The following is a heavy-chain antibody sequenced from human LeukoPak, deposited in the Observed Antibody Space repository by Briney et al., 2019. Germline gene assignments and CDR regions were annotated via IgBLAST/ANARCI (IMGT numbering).Heavy chain of an antibody. Sequence: SETLSLTCAVYGGSFSGYYWSWIRQPPGEGLEWIGEINHSGSTNYNPSLKSRVTISVDTSKNQFSLKLSSVTAADTAVYYCASYSSSGNYFDYWGQGTLVTVSS. CDR2: INHSGST. V-gene: IGHV4-34*01. CDR3: ASYSSSGNYFDY. D-gene: IGHD6-13*01. CDR1: GGSFSGYY. J-gene: IGHJ4*02.